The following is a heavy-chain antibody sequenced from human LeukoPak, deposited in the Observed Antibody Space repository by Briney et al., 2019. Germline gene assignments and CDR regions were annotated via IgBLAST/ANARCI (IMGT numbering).Heavy chain of an antibody. Sequence: GGSLRLSCAASGFTFSTYNMNWVRQAPGKGLEWVSYISSSSSTIYYADSVKGRFTVSRDNAKNSLYLQMNSLRAEDTAVYYCASTTGSFDYWGQGTLVTVSS. CDR2: ISSSSSTI. D-gene: IGHD4-17*01. CDR3: ASTTGSFDY. CDR1: GFTFSTYN. J-gene: IGHJ4*02. V-gene: IGHV3-48*01.